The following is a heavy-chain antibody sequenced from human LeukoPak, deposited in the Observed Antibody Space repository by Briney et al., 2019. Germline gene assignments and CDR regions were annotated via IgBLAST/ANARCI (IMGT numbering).Heavy chain of an antibody. CDR2: ISAYNGNT. CDR1: GYTFTSYG. CDR3: ARGEDIVVVTAATIEY. J-gene: IGHJ4*02. Sequence: ASVKVSCKASGYTFTSYGISWVRQAPGQGLEWMGWISAYNGNTNYAQKLQGRVTMTTDTSTSTAYMELRSLRSDDTAVYYCARGEDIVVVTAATIEYWGQGAPVTVSS. D-gene: IGHD2-2*01. V-gene: IGHV1-18*01.